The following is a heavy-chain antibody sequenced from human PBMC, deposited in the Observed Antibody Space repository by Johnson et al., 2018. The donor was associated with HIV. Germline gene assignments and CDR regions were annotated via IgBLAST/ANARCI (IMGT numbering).Heavy chain of an antibody. V-gene: IGHV3-30*04. Sequence: QVQLVESGGGVVQPGRSLRLSCAASGFALSHYAMHWVRQAPGKGLEWLAIISYDGSNKYYAGSVKGQFTISRDNSKNTLYLQMNGLRPVDTALYYCTRDRGYGDAFDIWGQGTMVTVSS. J-gene: IGHJ3*02. D-gene: IGHD3-10*01. CDR1: GFALSHYA. CDR3: TRDRGYGDAFDI. CDR2: ISYDGSNK.